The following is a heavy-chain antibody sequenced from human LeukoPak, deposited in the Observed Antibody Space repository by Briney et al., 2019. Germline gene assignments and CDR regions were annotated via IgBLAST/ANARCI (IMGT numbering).Heavy chain of an antibody. V-gene: IGHV3-21*01. CDR3: VTAPTRTYSVY. CDR1: GFTFSSYN. D-gene: IGHD2-15*01. Sequence: AGGSLRLSCAASGFTFSSYNMNWVRQAPGKGLEWVSSISSSSSYIYYADSLKGRFSISRDNAKNSLYLQMNSLRADDTAVYYCVTAPTRTYSVYWGQGTLVTVSS. CDR2: ISSSSSYI. J-gene: IGHJ4*02.